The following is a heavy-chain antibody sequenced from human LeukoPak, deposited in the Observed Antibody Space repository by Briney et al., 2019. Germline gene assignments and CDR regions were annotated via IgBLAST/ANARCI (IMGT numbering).Heavy chain of an antibody. CDR1: GYTFTGYY. D-gene: IGHD3-10*01. CDR3: ARDQLFGSGRGADY. Sequence: ASVKVSCKASGYTFTGYYMHWVRQAPGQGLEWMGWINPNSGGTNYAQKFQGRVTMTRDTSISTAYMELSRLRSDDTAVYYCARDQLFGSGRGADYWGQGTLVTVSS. J-gene: IGHJ4*02. V-gene: IGHV1-2*02. CDR2: INPNSGGT.